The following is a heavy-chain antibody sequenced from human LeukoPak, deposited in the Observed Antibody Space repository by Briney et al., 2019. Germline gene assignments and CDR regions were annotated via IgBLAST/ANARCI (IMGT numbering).Heavy chain of an antibody. CDR3: ARAGDYDY. Sequence: GGSLRLSCAASGFTLRGYGMHWVRQAPGKGLDWVSSITSTSSYRYYADSVKDRFTISRDNAKESLYLQMNSLRAEDTAVYYCARAGDYDYWGQGTLVTVSS. CDR2: ITSTSSYR. J-gene: IGHJ4*02. CDR1: GFTLRGYG. D-gene: IGHD4-17*01. V-gene: IGHV3-21*01.